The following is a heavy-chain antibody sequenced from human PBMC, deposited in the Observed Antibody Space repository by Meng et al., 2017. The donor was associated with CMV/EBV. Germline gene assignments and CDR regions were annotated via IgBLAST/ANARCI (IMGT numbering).Heavy chain of an antibody. J-gene: IGHJ5*02. V-gene: IGHV3-33*01. CDR3: AGGEWFDP. Sequence: GGRGRGEGGGWVAVIGDGGSKKYYADSVKGRFTISRDNSKNTLYLQMNSLRAEDTAVYYCAGGEWFDPWGQGTLVTVSS. CDR2: IGDGGSKK.